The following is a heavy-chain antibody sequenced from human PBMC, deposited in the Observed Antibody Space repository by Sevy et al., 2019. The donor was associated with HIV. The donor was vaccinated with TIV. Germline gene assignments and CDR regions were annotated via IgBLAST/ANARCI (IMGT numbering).Heavy chain of an antibody. Sequence: ASVKVSCKASGGTISNYGFSWVRQAPGQGLEWVGGITPFFGTINYAQKFQDRVTITGDESGGTVYLELSRLRSEDTAVYYCARGNAVTGRGDYFDFWGRGTLVTVSS. V-gene: IGHV1-69*13. CDR2: ITPFFGTI. J-gene: IGHJ4*02. CDR1: GGTISNYG. D-gene: IGHD2-21*02. CDR3: ARGNAVTGRGDYFDF.